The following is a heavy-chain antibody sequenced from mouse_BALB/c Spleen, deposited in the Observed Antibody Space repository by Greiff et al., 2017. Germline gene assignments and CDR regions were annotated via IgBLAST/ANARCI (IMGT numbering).Heavy chain of an antibody. D-gene: IGHD2-14*01. J-gene: IGHJ4*01. V-gene: IGHV5-12-2*01. CDR3: ARPGGTGAMDY. Sequence: EVKLMESGGGLVQPGGSLKLSCAASGFTFSSYTMSWVRQTPEKRLEWVAYISNGGGSTYYPDTVKGRFTISRDNAKNTLYLQMSSLRSEDTAMYYCARPGGTGAMDYWGQGTSVTVSS. CDR1: GFTFSSYT. CDR2: ISNGGGST.